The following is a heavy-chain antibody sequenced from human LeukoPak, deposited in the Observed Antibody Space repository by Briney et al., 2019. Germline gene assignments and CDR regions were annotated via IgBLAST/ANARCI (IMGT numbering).Heavy chain of an antibody. CDR3: AKVVDGSGSYYKPLGFDY. D-gene: IGHD3-10*01. CDR2: SGGST. V-gene: IGHV3-23*01. J-gene: IGHJ4*02. Sequence: SGGSTYYADSVKGRFTISRDNSKNTLYLQMNSLRAEDTAVYYCAKVVDGSGSYYKPLGFDYWGQGTLVTVSS.